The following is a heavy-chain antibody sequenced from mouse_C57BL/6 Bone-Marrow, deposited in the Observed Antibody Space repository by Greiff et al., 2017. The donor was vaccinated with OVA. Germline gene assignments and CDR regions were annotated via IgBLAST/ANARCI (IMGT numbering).Heavy chain of an antibody. Sequence: VQVVESGAELARPGASVKLSCKASGYTFTSYGISWVQQRTGQGLEWIGEIYPRSGNTYYNEKFKGKATLTADKSSSTAYMELRSLTSEDSAVYFCAIFYGNYFFYSMDYWGQGTSVTVSA. CDR2: IYPRSGNT. V-gene: IGHV1-81*01. J-gene: IGHJ4*01. CDR1: GYTFTSYG. CDR3: AIFYGNYFFYSMDY. D-gene: IGHD2-1*01.